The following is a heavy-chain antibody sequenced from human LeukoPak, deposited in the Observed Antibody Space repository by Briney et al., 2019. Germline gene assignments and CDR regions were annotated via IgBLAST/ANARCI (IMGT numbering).Heavy chain of an antibody. J-gene: IGHJ4*02. D-gene: IGHD2-15*01. CDR3: ARTYCRGGSCHFDY. CDR2: IYYSGST. V-gene: IGHV4-59*08. Sequence: PSETLSLTCTVPGGSISSYYWSWVRQPPGKGLEWIGYIYYSGSTDSNPSLKSRVTISVDTSKNQISLKLSSVTAADTAVYYCARTYCRGGSCHFDYWGQGTLVTVSS. CDR1: GGSISSYY.